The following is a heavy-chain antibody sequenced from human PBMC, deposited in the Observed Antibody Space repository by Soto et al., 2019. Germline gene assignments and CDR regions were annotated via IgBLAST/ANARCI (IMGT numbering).Heavy chain of an antibody. D-gene: IGHD1-20*01. J-gene: IGHJ5*02. CDR1: GDSINSYY. CDR2: IYPSGST. V-gene: IGHV4-4*08. Sequence: KSSETLSLTCTVSGDSINSYYWTWIRQPPGKGLEWIGYIYPSGSTSYIPSLKSRVTISLDTSKNQFSLRLTSVTAADTAVYYCARGLRYNWNPGWLDPWGQGTLVTVSS. CDR3: ARGLRYNWNPGWLDP.